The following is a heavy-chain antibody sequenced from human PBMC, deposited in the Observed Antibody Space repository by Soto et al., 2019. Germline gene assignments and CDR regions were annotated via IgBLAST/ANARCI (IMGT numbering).Heavy chain of an antibody. CDR2: ISYDGSNK. Sequence: QVQLVESGGGVVQPGRSLRLSCAASGFTLSSYAMHWVRQAPGKGLEWVAVISYDGSNKYYADSVKGRFTISRDNSKNKLSLQMNSLRAEDTAVYYCARDRSGGVVVVAAYFDNWGQGTLVTVSS. CDR1: GFTLSSYA. V-gene: IGHV3-30*04. D-gene: IGHD2-15*01. J-gene: IGHJ4*02. CDR3: ARDRSGGVVVVAAYFDN.